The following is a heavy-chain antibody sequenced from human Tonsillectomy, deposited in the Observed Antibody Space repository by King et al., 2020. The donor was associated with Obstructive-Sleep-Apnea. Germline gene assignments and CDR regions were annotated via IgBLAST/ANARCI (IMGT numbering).Heavy chain of an antibody. V-gene: IGHV3-64D*06. D-gene: IGHD3-22*01. CDR1: GFTFSSFA. CDR3: VNGVYYYDSSGYSLMGDY. CDR2: VRGDGGST. Sequence: VQLVEYGGGLVQPGGSLRLSCSASGFTFSSFAMHWVRQAPGKGLKYVSGVRGDGGSTYYADSVKDRFTISRDNSKNTLYLQMSSLRVEDTAVYYCVNGVYYYDSSGYSLMGDYWGQGPLVTVSS. J-gene: IGHJ4*02.